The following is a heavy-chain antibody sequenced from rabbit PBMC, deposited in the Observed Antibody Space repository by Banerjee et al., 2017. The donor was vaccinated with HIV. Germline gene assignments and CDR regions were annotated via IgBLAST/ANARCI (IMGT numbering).Heavy chain of an antibody. Sequence: QEQLEESGGGLVQPEGSLTLTCTASGFSFSSGYDMCWVRQAPGKGLEWIACIYTGSGGTYYANWVNGRFTISSHNAQNTLYLQLNSLTAADTATYFCVRGSGLTIPNLWGQGTLVTVS. D-gene: IGHD4-1*01. V-gene: IGHV1S45*01. CDR1: GFSFSSGYD. CDR2: IYTGSGGT. J-gene: IGHJ4*01. CDR3: VRGSGLTIPNL.